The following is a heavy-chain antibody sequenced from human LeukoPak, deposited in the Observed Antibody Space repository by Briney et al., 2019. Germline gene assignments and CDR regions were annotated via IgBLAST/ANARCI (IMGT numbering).Heavy chain of an antibody. Sequence: GESLKISCKGSGYSFTTDYIGWVRQMPGKGLEWMGIIYPDDSDTTYSPSFQGQVTISVDKSITTAFLQWSSLKASDTAMYYCARGLGLTIFGPSDYWGLGTLVTVSS. J-gene: IGHJ4*02. CDR2: IYPDDSDT. D-gene: IGHD3-3*01. CDR3: ARGLGLTIFGPSDY. V-gene: IGHV5-51*01. CDR1: GYSFTTDY.